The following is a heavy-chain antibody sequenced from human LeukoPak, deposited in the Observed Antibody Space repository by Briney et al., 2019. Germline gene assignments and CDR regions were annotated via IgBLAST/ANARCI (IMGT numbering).Heavy chain of an antibody. D-gene: IGHD1-14*01. CDR3: ARRTGHSYFDY. Sequence: DSLKGRFTISRDNAKNSLYLQMNSLRAEDTAVYYCARRTGHSYFDYWGQGTLVTVSS. V-gene: IGHV3-11*01. J-gene: IGHJ4*02.